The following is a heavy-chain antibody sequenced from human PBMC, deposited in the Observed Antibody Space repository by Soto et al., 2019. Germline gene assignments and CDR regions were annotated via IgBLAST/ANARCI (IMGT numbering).Heavy chain of an antibody. D-gene: IGHD1-26*01. CDR1: GGSISSYY. CDR2: INDSGSA. V-gene: IGHV4-59*01. CDR3: ARGGGYHDY. Sequence: QVQLQESGPGLVKPSETLSLTYTVSGGSISSYYWNWIRQPPGKGLEWIGYINDSGSAHYNPSLKSRVTISIDTLKNQFSLKLTSVTAADTAVYYCARGGGYHDYWGQGTMVTVSS. J-gene: IGHJ4*03.